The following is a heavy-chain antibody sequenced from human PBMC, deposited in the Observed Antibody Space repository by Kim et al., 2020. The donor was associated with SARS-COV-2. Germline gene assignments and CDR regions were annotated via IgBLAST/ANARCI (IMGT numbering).Heavy chain of an antibody. Sequence: ASVKVSCKASGYTFTSYELNWVRQAAGQGLEWVGWLHPANGVTRYAQKFQDRITMTRDTSINTAYLDLSSLRSDDTAVYYCTTGLFDFPDKGDFNVWGQG. J-gene: IGHJ3*01. D-gene: IGHD3-3*01. CDR2: LHPANGVT. CDR3: TTGLFDFPDKGDFNV. V-gene: IGHV1-8*01. CDR1: GYTFTSYE.